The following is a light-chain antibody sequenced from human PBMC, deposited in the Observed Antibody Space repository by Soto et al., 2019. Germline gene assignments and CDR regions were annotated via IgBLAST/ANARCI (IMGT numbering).Light chain of an antibody. CDR2: GVS. J-gene: IGKJ3*01. CDR1: QSVSSSY. CDR3: QLYASSRFT. Sequence: EIVLTQSPGTLSLSPGERATLSCRASQSVSSSYLAWYQQKPGQAPRLLIYGVSTRATGIPDRFSGSGSGTDFTLTISRLEPEDFAVYYCQLYASSRFTFGPGTKVDIK. V-gene: IGKV3-20*01.